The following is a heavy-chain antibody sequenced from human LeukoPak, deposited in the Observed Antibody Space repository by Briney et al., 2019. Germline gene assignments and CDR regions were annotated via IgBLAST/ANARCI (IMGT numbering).Heavy chain of an antibody. CDR2: IRYSGRT. Sequence: SETLSLTCTASDGSINSDFWTWIRQPPGKGLEWIGYIRYSGRTSYNPSLKSRVSISIDTSKNLFSLKLRSVTTADTAIYYCARIPDVSGWPFDYWGQGILITVSS. CDR3: ARIPDVSGWPFDY. J-gene: IGHJ4*02. D-gene: IGHD6-19*01. V-gene: IGHV4-59*01. CDR1: DGSINSDF.